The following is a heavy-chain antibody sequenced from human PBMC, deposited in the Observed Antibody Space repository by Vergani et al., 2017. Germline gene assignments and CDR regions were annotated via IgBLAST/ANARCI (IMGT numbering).Heavy chain of an antibody. V-gene: IGHV4-59*01. J-gene: IGHJ6*02. CDR3: ASIQKYYYYGMDV. CDR2: IYYSGST. CDR1: GGSISSYY. D-gene: IGHD1-1*01. Sequence: QVQLQESGPGLVKPSETLSLTCTVSGGSISSYYWSWIRQPPGKGLEWIGYIYYSGSTNYNPSLKSRVTISVDTSKNQFSLKLSSVTAADTAVYYCASIQKYYYYGMDVWGQGP.